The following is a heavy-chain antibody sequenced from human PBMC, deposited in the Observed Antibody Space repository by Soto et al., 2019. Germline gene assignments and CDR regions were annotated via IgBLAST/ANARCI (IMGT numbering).Heavy chain of an antibody. J-gene: IGHJ4*02. V-gene: IGHV3-13*01. D-gene: IGHD1-26*01. CDR3: ARESPYSGNFDY. Sequence: GWSLRLSCAASGFTFSSYDMHWVRQATGKGLEWVSAIGTTGDTYYPVSVKGRFTISRENAKNSLYLQMNSLRAGDTAVYFCARESPYSGNFDYWGQGTLVTVSS. CDR2: IGTTGDT. CDR1: GFTFSSYD.